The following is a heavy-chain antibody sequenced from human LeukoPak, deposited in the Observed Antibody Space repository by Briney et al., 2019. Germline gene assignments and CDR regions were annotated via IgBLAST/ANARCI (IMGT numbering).Heavy chain of an antibody. V-gene: IGHV3-33*01. CDR1: GFTFSSNG. Sequence: PGGSLRLSCAASGFTFSSNGMHWVRQAPGKGLEWVAVIWYDGSDKYYADSVKGRFTISRDNSKNTLYLQMNILRAEDTAVYYCARDRDYDYLDYWGRGTLVTVSS. J-gene: IGHJ4*02. CDR2: IWYDGSDK. D-gene: IGHD5-12*01. CDR3: ARDRDYDYLDY.